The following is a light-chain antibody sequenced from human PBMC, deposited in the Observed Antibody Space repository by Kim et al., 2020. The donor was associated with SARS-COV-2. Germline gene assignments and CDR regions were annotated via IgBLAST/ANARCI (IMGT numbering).Light chain of an antibody. CDR2: VAS. V-gene: IGKV3-20*01. J-gene: IGKJ5*01. CDR3: QQYATSPIT. Sequence: SPRERPPLSCRARESVSSTYLAWYQQKPGQAPRLLIYVASSRATGIPDRFSGSGSGTDFTLTISRLEPEDFAVYYCQQYATSPITFGQGTRLEIK. CDR1: ESVSSTY.